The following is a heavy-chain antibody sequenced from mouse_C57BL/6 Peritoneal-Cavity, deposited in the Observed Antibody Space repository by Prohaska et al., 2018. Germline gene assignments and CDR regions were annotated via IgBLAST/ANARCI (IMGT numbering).Heavy chain of an antibody. V-gene: IGHV1-4*01. CDR3: ARSDITTVVADY. J-gene: IGHJ2*01. D-gene: IGHD1-1*01. Sequence: MSCKASGYTFTSYTMHWVKQRPGQGLEWIGYINPSSVYTKYNQKFKDKATLTADKSSSTAYMQLSSLTSEDSAVYYCARSDITTVVADYWCQGTTLTVSS. CDR1: GYTFTSYT. CDR2: INPSSVYT.